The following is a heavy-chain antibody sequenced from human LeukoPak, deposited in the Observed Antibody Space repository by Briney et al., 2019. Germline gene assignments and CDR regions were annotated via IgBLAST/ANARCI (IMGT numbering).Heavy chain of an antibody. CDR2: ISSSGSTI. Sequence: PGGSLRLSCAASGFTFSGSAMHWVRQAPGKGLEWVSYISSSGSTIYYADSVKGRFTISRDNAKNSLYLQMNSLRAEDTAVYYCARTGSYGKGYYYMDVWGKGTTVTISS. CDR1: GFTFSGSA. J-gene: IGHJ6*03. D-gene: IGHD3-10*01. V-gene: IGHV3-48*04. CDR3: ARTGSYGKGYYYMDV.